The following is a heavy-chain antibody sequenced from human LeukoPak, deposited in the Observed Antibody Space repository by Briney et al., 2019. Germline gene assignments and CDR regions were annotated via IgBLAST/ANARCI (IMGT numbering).Heavy chain of an antibody. V-gene: IGHV3-74*01. Sequence: PGGSLRLSCAASGFTFSSYWMHWVRQAPGKGLVWVARINTNGSPTQYADSVKGRFTISRDNAKTTLYLQMNSLRDEDTAVYYCARDPGDPNDNSPKRNHKLGSFSMDVWGKGTTVTISS. CDR3: ARDPGDPNDNSPKRNHKLGSFSMDV. D-gene: IGHD4-23*01. J-gene: IGHJ6*03. CDR2: INTNGSPT. CDR1: GFTFSSYW.